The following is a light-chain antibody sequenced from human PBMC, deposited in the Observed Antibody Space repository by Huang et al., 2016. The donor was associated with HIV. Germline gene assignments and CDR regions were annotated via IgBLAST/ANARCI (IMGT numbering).Light chain of an antibody. J-gene: IGKJ2*01. V-gene: IGKV2-24*01. CDR3: AQATQFPFT. CDR1: QTLLHGDGTTY. Sequence: EIVLTQRPHSLPVALGQVASISCRSSQTLLHGDGTTYLSWLHQRPGQPPRLLIDEVSNRFSWVPGRISGSGAGTDFTLTISRVQPEDVGFYFCAQATQFPFTFGQGTKLEI. CDR2: EVS.